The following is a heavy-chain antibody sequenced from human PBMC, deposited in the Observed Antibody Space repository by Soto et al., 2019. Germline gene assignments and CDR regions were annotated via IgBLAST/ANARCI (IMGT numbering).Heavy chain of an antibody. CDR1: GYTFTGYY. Sequence: ASVNVSCKASGYTFTGYYMHWVRQAPGQGLEWMGWINPNSGGTNYAQKFQGWVTMTRDTYISTAYMELSRLRSDDTAVYYCARGPAAISNDYYYYYGMDVWGQGTTVTVSS. D-gene: IGHD2-2*02. V-gene: IGHV1-2*04. CDR2: INPNSGGT. J-gene: IGHJ6*02. CDR3: ARGPAAISNDYYYYYGMDV.